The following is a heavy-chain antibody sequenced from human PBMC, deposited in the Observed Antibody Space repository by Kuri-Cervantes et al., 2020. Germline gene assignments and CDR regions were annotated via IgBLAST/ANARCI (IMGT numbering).Heavy chain of an antibody. D-gene: IGHD2-2*01. CDR1: GFTFSSYA. V-gene: IGHV3-23*01. CDR2: ISGSDGST. Sequence: GGSLRLSCAASGFTFSSYAMSWVRQAPGKGLEWVSAISGSDGSTYYADSVKGRFTISRDNSRNTLYLQMNSLRDEDTAVYYCAREVYCSSTSCYWDLSYYFGMDVWGQGTTVTVSS. J-gene: IGHJ6*02. CDR3: AREVYCSSTSCYWDLSYYFGMDV.